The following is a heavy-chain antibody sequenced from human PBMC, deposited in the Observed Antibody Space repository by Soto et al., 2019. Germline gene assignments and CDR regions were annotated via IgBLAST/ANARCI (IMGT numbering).Heavy chain of an antibody. Sequence: EVQLVESGGGLVKPGGSLRLSCTASGFTFTNAWMNWVRQTPGKGLEWVGRVKSKSDGGTMEYAAPVKGRFSISRDNSKNMMYRQMNGLKTEDTAVYYCTTDPAQYCRSTSCHVGYWGQGTLLSVSS. CDR1: GFTFTNAW. J-gene: IGHJ4*02. CDR3: TTDPAQYCRSTSCHVGY. CDR2: VKSKSDGGTM. D-gene: IGHD2-2*01. V-gene: IGHV3-15*07.